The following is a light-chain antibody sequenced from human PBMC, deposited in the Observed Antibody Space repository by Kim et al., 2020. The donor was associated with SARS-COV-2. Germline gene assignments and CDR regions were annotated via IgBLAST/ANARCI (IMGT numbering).Light chain of an antibody. CDR3: QQYETYPIT. CDR1: QYINSD. J-gene: IGKJ5*01. CDR2: DAS. V-gene: IGKV1-13*02. Sequence: ASIGDRVTVTCRASQYINSDLAWYQQKPGRVPTFLLYDASTLQGGVPSRFSGRGSGTHFTLTIDNLQPEDFGTYFCQQYETYPITFGQGTRLEIK.